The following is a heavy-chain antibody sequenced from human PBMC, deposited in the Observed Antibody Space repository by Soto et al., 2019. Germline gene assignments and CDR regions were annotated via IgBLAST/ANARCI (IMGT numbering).Heavy chain of an antibody. J-gene: IGHJ4*02. CDR2: ISGSGTSK. Sequence: GGSLRLSCAASGFTFNTYSMNWVRQAPGKGLEWVSSISGSGTSKHYADSVKGRFTISRDNAKNTLYLQMNSLRAEDTAVYYCAKGDFWSGYYTSGGFDYWGQGTLVTVSS. V-gene: IGHV3-21*04. CDR3: AKGDFWSGYYTSGGFDY. CDR1: GFTFNTYS. D-gene: IGHD3-3*01.